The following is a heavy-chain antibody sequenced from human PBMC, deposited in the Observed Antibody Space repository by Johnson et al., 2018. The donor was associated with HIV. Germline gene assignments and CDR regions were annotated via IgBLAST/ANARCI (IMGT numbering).Heavy chain of an antibody. CDR2: ITASGSPI. D-gene: IGHD1-26*01. V-gene: IGHV3-11*04. CDR3: ARGSGSYSGAFDI. CDR1: GFIFSDSY. J-gene: IGHJ3*02. Sequence: QVQLVESGGGLVKPGGSLRLSCAASGFIFSDSYMSWIRQAPGKGLEWLSYITASGSPIYYADSVRGRFTISRDNAKNSLYLQMNSLRAEDTAVYYCARGSGSYSGAFDIWGQGTMVTVSS.